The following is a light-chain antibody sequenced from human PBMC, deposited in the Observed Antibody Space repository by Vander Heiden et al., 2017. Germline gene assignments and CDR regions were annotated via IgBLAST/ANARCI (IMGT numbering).Light chain of an antibody. CDR1: ALAKQY. Sequence: SYELTPPPSVSVSPGQTARITCSSDALAKQYAYWYQQKPGQAPVLVIYKDSERPSGIPERFSGSSSGTTVTLTISGVQAEDEADYYCQSADSSGTLVVFGGGTKLTVL. CDR2: KDS. V-gene: IGLV3-25*03. J-gene: IGLJ2*01. CDR3: QSADSSGTLVV.